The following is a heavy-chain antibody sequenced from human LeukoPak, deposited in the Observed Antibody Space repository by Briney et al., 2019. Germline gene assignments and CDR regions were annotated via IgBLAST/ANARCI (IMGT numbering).Heavy chain of an antibody. D-gene: IGHD6-19*01. CDR2: ISGSGGST. Sequence: PGGSLRLSCAASGFTFSSYAMSWVRQAPGKGLEWVSAISGSGGSTYYADSVKGRFTISRDNSKNTLYLQMNSLRAEDMAVYYCAKDPFGGLVRVYYFDYWGQGTLVTVSS. J-gene: IGHJ4*02. CDR1: GFTFSSYA. V-gene: IGHV3-23*01. CDR3: AKDPFGGLVRVYYFDY.